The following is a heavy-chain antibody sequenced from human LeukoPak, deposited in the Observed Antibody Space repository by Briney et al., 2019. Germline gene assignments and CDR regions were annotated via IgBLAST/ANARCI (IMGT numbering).Heavy chain of an antibody. J-gene: IGHJ3*02. Sequence: GGSLRLSCAASGFTFTSYDMNWVRQAPGKGLEWVSGVSASGGSTYYGDSLKGRFTISRDTSKNTLYLQMNSLRAEDTAIYYCAKRGNYYDSSGSYSGAFDIWGQGTMVTVSS. CDR2: VSASGGST. CDR1: GFTFTSYD. D-gene: IGHD3-22*01. V-gene: IGHV3-23*01. CDR3: AKRGNYYDSSGSYSGAFDI.